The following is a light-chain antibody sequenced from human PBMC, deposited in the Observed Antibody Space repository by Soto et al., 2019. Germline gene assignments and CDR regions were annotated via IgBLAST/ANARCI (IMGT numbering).Light chain of an antibody. V-gene: IGKV3-15*01. CDR2: GAS. Sequence: EIVMTQSPATLSVSPGERATLSCRASQRVSSNLAWYQQKPGQAPRLLIYGASTRATGIPARFSGSGSGTEFTLTISSLQSEDFAVYYCQQYNNWPKVVFTFGPGTKVDIK. CDR3: QQYNNWPKVVFT. CDR1: QRVSSN. J-gene: IGKJ3*01.